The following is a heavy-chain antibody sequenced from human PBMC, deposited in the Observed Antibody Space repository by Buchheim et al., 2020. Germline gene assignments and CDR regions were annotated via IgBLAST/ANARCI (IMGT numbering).Heavy chain of an antibody. CDR1: GYTFSSYW. V-gene: IGHV5-51*01. J-gene: IGHJ4*02. CDR2: IYPGDSDT. Sequence: EVQLVQSGAEVKKPGESLKISCKGSGYTFSSYWIGWVRQMPGKGLERMGIIYPGDSDTRYSPSFQGHVTISTDKSTRTAYLQWSSLKASDSAMYYCARLGGRYFDWTLGNYYFDYWGQGIL. CDR3: ARLGGRYFDWTLGNYYFDY. D-gene: IGHD3-9*01.